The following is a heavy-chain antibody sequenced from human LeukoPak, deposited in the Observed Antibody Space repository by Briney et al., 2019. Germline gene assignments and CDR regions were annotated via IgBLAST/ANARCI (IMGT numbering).Heavy chain of an antibody. V-gene: IGHV7-4-1*02. J-gene: IGHJ6*03. CDR2: INTNTGNP. Sequence: ASVKVSCKASGYIFDIYALIWVRQAPGQGLELMGWINTNTGNPTYAQGFTGRFVFSLDTSVSTAYLQISSLKAEDTAVYYCASGYSYGYLYYYYYMDVWGKGTTVTVSS. CDR1: GYIFDIYA. CDR3: ASGYSYGYLYYYYYMDV. D-gene: IGHD5-18*01.